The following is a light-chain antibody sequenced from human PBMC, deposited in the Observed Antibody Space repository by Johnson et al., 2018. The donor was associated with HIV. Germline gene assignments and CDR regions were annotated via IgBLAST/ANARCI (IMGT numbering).Light chain of an antibody. J-gene: IGLJ1*01. Sequence: QSVLTQPPSVSAAPGQKVTISCSGSSSNIGNNYVSWYQQLPGTAPKLLIYENNKRPSGIPDRFSGSKSCTSATLGITGLQTWDEADYYCGTWDSSLSAGGVFGTGTKVTVL. CDR2: ENN. CDR3: GTWDSSLSAGGV. V-gene: IGLV1-51*02. CDR1: SSNIGNNY.